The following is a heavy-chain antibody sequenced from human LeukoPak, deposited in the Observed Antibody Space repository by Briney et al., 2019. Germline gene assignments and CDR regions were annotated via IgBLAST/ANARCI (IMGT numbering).Heavy chain of an antibody. CDR2: INTYNGKT. CDR1: GYTFANYE. D-gene: IGHD4-11*01. J-gene: IGHJ6*03. Sequence: ASAKVSCKASGYTFANYEISWVRQAPGQGLEWMGWINTYNGKTNYAQKVQGRVTVTTDTSTSTAYMELRSLISDDTAVYYCARVGHSNHFYYYMDVWGKGTTVTVSS. V-gene: IGHV1-18*01. CDR3: ARVGHSNHFYYYMDV.